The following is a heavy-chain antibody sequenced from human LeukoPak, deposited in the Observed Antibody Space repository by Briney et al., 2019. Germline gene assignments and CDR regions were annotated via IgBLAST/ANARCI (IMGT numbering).Heavy chain of an antibody. CDR3: ARDRLEAVSDDDYFDY. J-gene: IGHJ4*02. D-gene: IGHD4-17*01. V-gene: IGHV3-21*01. CDR1: GFTFSSYS. CDR2: ISSSSSYI. Sequence: GGSLRLSCAASGFTFSSYSMNWVRQAPGKGLEWVSSISSSSSYIYYADSVKGRFTISRDNAKNSLYLQMNSLRAEDTAVYYCARDRLEAVSDDDYFDYWGQGTLVTVSS.